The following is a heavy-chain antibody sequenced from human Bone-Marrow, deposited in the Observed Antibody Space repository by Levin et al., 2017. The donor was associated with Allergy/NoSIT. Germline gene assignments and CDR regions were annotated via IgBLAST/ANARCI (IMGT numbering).Heavy chain of an antibody. CDR1: GYTFTSYD. V-gene: IGHV1-8*01. J-gene: IGHJ6*02. CDR3: ARSRYNWKADYYYGMDV. CDR2: MNPNSGNT. D-gene: IGHD1-20*01. Sequence: ASVKVSCKASGYTFTSYDINWVRQATGQGLEWMGWMNPNSGNTGYAQKFQGRVTMTRNTSISTAYMELSSLRSEDTAVYYCARSRYNWKADYYYGMDVWGQGTTVTVSS.